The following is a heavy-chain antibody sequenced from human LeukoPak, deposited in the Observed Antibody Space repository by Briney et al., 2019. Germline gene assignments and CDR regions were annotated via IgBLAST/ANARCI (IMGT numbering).Heavy chain of an antibody. V-gene: IGHV1-69*04. Sequence: ASVKVSCKASGGTFSSYAISWVRQAPGQGLEWMGRIIPILGIANYAQKFQGRVTITADKSTSTAYMELSSLRSEDTAVYYCARQSLRGGLDYWGQGTLVTVSS. CDR3: ARQSLRGGLDY. D-gene: IGHD3-10*01. CDR2: IIPILGIA. J-gene: IGHJ4*02. CDR1: GGTFSSYA.